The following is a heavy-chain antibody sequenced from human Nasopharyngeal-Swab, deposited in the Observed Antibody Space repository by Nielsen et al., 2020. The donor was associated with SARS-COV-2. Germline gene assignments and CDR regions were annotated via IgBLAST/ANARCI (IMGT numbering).Heavy chain of an antibody. D-gene: IGHD5-18*01. V-gene: IGHV3-21*01. Sequence: GESLKISCAASGFTFSSYSMNWVRQAPGKGLEWVSSISSSSSYIHYAASMKGRFTISRDNAKNSLYLQMNSLRAEDTAVYYCARDGYSYGYGMDVWGQGTTVTVSS. CDR2: ISSSSSYI. CDR3: ARDGYSYGYGMDV. CDR1: GFTFSSYS. J-gene: IGHJ6*02.